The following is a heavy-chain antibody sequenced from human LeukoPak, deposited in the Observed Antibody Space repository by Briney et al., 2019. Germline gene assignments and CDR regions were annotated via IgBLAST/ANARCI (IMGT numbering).Heavy chain of an antibody. D-gene: IGHD6-19*01. CDR3: AKGKSATVAGTTWCDY. CDR1: GFTFSSYA. V-gene: IGHV3-23*01. Sequence: GGSLRLSCAASGFTFSSYAMSWVRQVPGKGLEWVSAISGSGGSTYYADSVKGRFTISRDNSKNTLYLQMNSLRAEDTAVYYCAKGKSATVAGTTWCDYWGQGTLVTVSS. J-gene: IGHJ4*02. CDR2: ISGSGGST.